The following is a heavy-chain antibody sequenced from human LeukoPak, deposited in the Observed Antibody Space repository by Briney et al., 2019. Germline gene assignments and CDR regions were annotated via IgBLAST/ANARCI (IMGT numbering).Heavy chain of an antibody. D-gene: IGHD3-3*01. V-gene: IGHV3-66*01. CDR2: IYSGGST. CDR3: ARDWYYDFEGGAFDI. J-gene: IGHJ3*02. CDR1: GFTFSSYS. Sequence: GGSLRLSCAASGFTFSSYSMNWVRQAPGKGLEWVSVIYSGGSTYYADSVKGRFTISRDNSKNTLYLQMNSLRAEDTAVYYCARDWYYDFEGGAFDIWGQGTMVTVSS.